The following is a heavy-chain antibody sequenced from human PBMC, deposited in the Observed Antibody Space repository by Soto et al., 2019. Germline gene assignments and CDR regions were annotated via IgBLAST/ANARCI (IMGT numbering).Heavy chain of an antibody. Sequence: QVQLVQSGAEVKKPGASVKVSCKASGYTFTDYYMHWVRQAPGQGLEWMGWINPNSGGTNYAQKLQGRATMTRDTSISTAYMELNRLRSDDTAVYYCARDQSPSSGWPGMDVWGQGTTVTVSS. D-gene: IGHD6-19*01. CDR1: GYTFTDYY. CDR3: ARDQSPSSGWPGMDV. V-gene: IGHV1-2*02. J-gene: IGHJ6*02. CDR2: INPNSGGT.